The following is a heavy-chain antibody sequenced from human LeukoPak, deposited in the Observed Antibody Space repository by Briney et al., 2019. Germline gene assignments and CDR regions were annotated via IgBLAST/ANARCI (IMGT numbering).Heavy chain of an antibody. CDR1: GFTFSSYA. V-gene: IGHV3-23*01. Sequence: PGGSLRLSCAASGFTFSSYAMSWVRQAPGKGLEWVSAISGSGGSTYYADSVKGRFTISRDNSKNTLYLQMNSLRAEDTAVYYCAKDGPNCSGGSCPYYYYYYYMDVWGKGTTVTVSS. J-gene: IGHJ6*03. D-gene: IGHD2-15*01. CDR3: AKDGPNCSGGSCPYYYYYYYMDV. CDR2: ISGSGGST.